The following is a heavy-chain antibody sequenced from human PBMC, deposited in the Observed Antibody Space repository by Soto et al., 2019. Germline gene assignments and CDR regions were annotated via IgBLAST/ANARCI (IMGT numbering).Heavy chain of an antibody. CDR1: GFTFSSYG. V-gene: IGHV3-30*18. CDR2: ISYDGSNK. J-gene: IGHJ4*02. D-gene: IGHD2-2*01. CDR3: AKGDCISTSCTTVLDY. Sequence: QVQLVESGGGVVQPGRSLRLSCAASGFTFSSYGMHWVRQAPGKGLEWVAVISYDGSNKYYADSVKGRFTISRDNSKNTLYLQMNSLRAEDTAVYYCAKGDCISTSCTTVLDYWGQGTLVTVSS.